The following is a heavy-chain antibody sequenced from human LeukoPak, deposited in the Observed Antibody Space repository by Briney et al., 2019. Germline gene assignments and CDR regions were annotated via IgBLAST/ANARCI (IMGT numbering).Heavy chain of an antibody. D-gene: IGHD7-27*01. CDR3: ARKLTGSFDV. CDR1: GFTFSSYG. J-gene: IGHJ3*01. CDR2: ISGTSAYI. Sequence: GWSLRLSCAASGFTFSSYGMNWVRQAPGKGLEWVSSISGTSAYIYYADSVRGRFTISRDNAKNSLYLQMDTLRAEDTAVYYCARKLTGSFDVWGQGTMVTVSS. V-gene: IGHV3-21*01.